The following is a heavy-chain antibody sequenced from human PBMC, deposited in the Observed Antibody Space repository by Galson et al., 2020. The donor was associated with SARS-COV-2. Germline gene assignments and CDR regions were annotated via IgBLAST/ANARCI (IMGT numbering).Heavy chain of an antibody. CDR2: ISSSSSYI. J-gene: IGHJ6*03. D-gene: IGHD2-2*01. CDR3: ARSDCSSTSCYAPRDYYYYYMDV. Sequence: GESLKISCAASGFPFSSYSMNWVRQAPGKGLEWVSSISSSSSYIYYADSVKGRFTISRDNAKNSLYLQMNSLRAEDTAVYYCARSDCSSTSCYAPRDYYYYYMDVWGKGTTVTVSS. V-gene: IGHV3-21*01. CDR1: GFPFSSYS.